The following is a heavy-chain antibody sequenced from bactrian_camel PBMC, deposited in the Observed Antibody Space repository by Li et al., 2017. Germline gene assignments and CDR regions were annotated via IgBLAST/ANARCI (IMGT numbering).Heavy chain of an antibody. Sequence: HVQLVESGGGAVQTGGSLRLTCTAVGLTFEGGNQGWYRETPGNEFELVSSIAPDGSRWYADSVQGRFTISRNVLPERLSLQMTRLKAEDTAMYYCAADRVCGAYWKGFHWVMIGDYLSRGQGTQVTVS. J-gene: IGHJ6*01. CDR2: IAPDGSR. CDR3: AADRVCGAYWKGFHWVMIGDYLS. D-gene: IGHD1*01. CDR1: GLTFEGGN. V-gene: IGHV3S55*01.